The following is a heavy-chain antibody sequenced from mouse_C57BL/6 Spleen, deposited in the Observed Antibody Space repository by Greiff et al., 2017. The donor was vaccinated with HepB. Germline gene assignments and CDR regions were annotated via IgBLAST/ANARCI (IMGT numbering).Heavy chain of an antibody. CDR2: IDPSDSYT. CDR3: ASGDTGDY. D-gene: IGHD3-3*01. CDR1: GYTFTSYW. Sequence: QVQLQQPGAELVKPGASVKLSCKASGYTFTSYWMQWVKQRPGQGLEWIGEIDPSDSYTNYNQKFKGKATLTVDTSSSTAYMQLSSLTSEDSAVYYCASGDTGDYWGQGTTLTVSS. J-gene: IGHJ2*01. V-gene: IGHV1-50*01.